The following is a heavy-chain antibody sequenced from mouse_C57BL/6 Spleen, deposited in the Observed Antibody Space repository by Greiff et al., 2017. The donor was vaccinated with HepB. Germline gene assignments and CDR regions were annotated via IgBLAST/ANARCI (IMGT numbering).Heavy chain of an antibody. CDR2: ISDGGSYT. CDR1: GFTFSSYA. D-gene: IGHD2-5*01. CDR3: ARDRGYSTGGSWFAY. V-gene: IGHV5-4*01. Sequence: DVMLVESGGGLVKPGGSLKLSCAASGFTFSSYAMSWVRQTPEKRLEWVATISDGGSYTYYPDNVKGRFTISRDNAKNNLYLQMSHLKSEDTAMYYCARDRGYSTGGSWFAYWGQGTLVTVSA. J-gene: IGHJ3*01.